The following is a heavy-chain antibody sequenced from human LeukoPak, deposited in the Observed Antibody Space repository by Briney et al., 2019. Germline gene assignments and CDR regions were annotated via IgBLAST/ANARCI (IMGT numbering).Heavy chain of an antibody. CDR2: IKEDGSEK. CDR3: ARKLWFGEPGDY. J-gene: IGHJ4*02. D-gene: IGHD3-10*01. Sequence: GGSLRLSCAASGFPFSGYWMSWVRQAPGKGLEWVASIKEDGSEKYYVDSVRGRLTISRGNAKNSLFLQMSSLRAEDTAVYYCARKLWFGEPGDYWGQGTLVTVSS. CDR1: GFPFSGYW. V-gene: IGHV3-7*01.